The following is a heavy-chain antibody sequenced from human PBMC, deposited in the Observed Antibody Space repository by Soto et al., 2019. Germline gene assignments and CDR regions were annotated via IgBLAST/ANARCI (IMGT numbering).Heavy chain of an antibody. V-gene: IGHV1-18*01. Sequence: EASVKVSCKASDYTFTNYDISWVRQAPGQGLEWMGWISVYKGNTNYAQKFQGRVTMTTGTSTSPAYLELRSLRSDDTAVYYCARDKFCSGGSCYSLRGLDVWGQGTTVTVSS. J-gene: IGHJ6*02. D-gene: IGHD2-15*01. CDR3: ARDKFCSGGSCYSLRGLDV. CDR1: DYTFTNYD. CDR2: ISVYKGNT.